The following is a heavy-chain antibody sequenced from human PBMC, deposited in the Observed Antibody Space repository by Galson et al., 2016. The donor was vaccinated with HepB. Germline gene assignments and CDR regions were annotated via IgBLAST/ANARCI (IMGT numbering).Heavy chain of an antibody. CDR2: IDYRGTT. Sequence: SETLSLTCTVSGDTSQSMSSSSFNWGWIRQSPTTGLVWVGNIDYRGTTSYNPSLESRVTISLDTSKRQFSLKVATVTAADTAVYYCVRRNDFDYWSGFRDAYGMDVWGQGTTVIVSS. CDR1: GDTSQSMSSSSFN. V-gene: IGHV4-39*01. J-gene: IGHJ6*02. D-gene: IGHD3-3*01. CDR3: VRRNDFDYWSGFRDAYGMDV.